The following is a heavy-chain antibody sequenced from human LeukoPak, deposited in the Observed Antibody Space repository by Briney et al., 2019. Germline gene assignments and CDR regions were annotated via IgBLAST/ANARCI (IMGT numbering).Heavy chain of an antibody. D-gene: IGHD1-26*01. CDR3: ARHEGSGSYYTY. CDR2: ISPDDSEI. Sequence: GESLKISCKGSGYSFTTYWIAWVRPMPGRGVEWGWIISPDDSEIRYSASFRGQVTISAEKSTSTASLQWSRLKASDTAIYYCARHEGSGSYYTYWGQGTLVTVSS. V-gene: IGHV5-51*01. J-gene: IGHJ4*02. CDR1: GYSFTTYW.